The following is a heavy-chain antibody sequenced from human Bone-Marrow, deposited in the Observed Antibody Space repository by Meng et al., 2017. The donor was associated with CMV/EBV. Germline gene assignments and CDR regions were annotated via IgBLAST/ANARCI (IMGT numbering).Heavy chain of an antibody. V-gene: IGHV3-7*03. D-gene: IGHD3-16*01. CDR2: IKGDGSEN. CDR3: ARGLFRGAFDI. Sequence: GGSLRLSCEASGFIFSNYWMTWARQAPGKGLEWVANIKGDGSENFYLDSVKGRFTISRDNSKNTLYLQMNSLRAEDTAVYYCARGLFRGAFDIWGQGTMVTVSS. CDR1: GFIFSNYW. J-gene: IGHJ3*02.